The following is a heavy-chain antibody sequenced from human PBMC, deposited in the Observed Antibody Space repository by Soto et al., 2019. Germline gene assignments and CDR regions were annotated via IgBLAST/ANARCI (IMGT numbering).Heavy chain of an antibody. Sequence: PGGSLRLSCAASGFTFSTAWMSWVRQAPGKGLEWVGRIKSEAHGGTTDYAAPVKGRFTISRDDSENTLYLQMNSLKTEDTAVYYCATVSSNRAPIAVAEMLNYWGQGALVTVSS. D-gene: IGHD6-19*01. CDR2: IKSEAHGGTT. CDR1: GFTFSTAW. V-gene: IGHV3-15*01. J-gene: IGHJ4*02. CDR3: ATVSSNRAPIAVAEMLNY.